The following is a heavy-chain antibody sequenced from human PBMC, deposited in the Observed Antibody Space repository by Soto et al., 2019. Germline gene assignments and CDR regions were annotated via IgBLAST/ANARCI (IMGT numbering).Heavy chain of an antibody. CDR2: IYYSGST. J-gene: IGHJ4*02. V-gene: IGHV4-30-4*01. D-gene: IGHD3-10*01. CDR1: GGSISSGDYC. CDR3: ARDQPFGSGSYPDY. Sequence: QVQLQESGPGLVKPSQTLSLTCTVSGGSISSGDYCWSWIRQPPGKGLEWIGYIYYSGSTTYNPSLKRRVTISEDTSKSQISLKLSSVTAADTAVYYCARDQPFGSGSYPDYWGQGTLVTVSS.